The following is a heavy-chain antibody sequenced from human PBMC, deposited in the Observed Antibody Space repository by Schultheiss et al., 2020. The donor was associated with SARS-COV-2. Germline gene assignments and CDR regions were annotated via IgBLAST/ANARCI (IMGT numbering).Heavy chain of an antibody. CDR3: ARSYSGYLDYYYYGMDV. J-gene: IGHJ6*02. CDR1: GDSISDNDYY. D-gene: IGHD3-22*01. V-gene: IGHV4-39*07. CDR2: AYHSGGT. Sequence: SETLSLTCTVSGDSISDNDYYWAWIRQPPGKGLESIGSAYHSGGTYYNPSLQSRVTISVDTSKNQFSLKLSSVTAADTAVYYCARSYSGYLDYYYYGMDVWGQGTTVTVSS.